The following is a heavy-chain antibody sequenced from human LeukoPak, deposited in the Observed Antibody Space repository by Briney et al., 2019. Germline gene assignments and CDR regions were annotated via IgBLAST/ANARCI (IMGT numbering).Heavy chain of an antibody. V-gene: IGHV3-30*03. Sequence: GGSLRLSCAASGFTFSSYGMHWVRQAPGKGLEWVAVISYDGSNKYYADSVKGRFTISRDNSKNTLYLQMNSLRAEDTAVYYCARDLSLEVRGVIVPSLNWGQGTLVTVSS. CDR3: ARDLSLEVRGVIVPSLN. CDR1: GFTFSSYG. D-gene: IGHD3-10*01. CDR2: ISYDGSNK. J-gene: IGHJ4*02.